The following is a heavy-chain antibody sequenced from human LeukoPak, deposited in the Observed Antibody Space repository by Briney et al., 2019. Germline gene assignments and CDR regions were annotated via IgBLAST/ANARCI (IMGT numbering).Heavy chain of an antibody. CDR2: ISDSGST. J-gene: IGHJ4*02. Sequence: SETLSLTCAVYGGSFSGYYWSWIRQPPGKGLEWIGEISDSGSTNYNPSLKSRVTMSVDTSKNQFSLKLSSVTAADTAVYYCARHRPAFYGSGSKFDYWGQGTLVTVSS. CDR1: GGSFSGYY. V-gene: IGHV4-34*01. CDR3: ARHRPAFYGSGSKFDY. D-gene: IGHD3-10*01.